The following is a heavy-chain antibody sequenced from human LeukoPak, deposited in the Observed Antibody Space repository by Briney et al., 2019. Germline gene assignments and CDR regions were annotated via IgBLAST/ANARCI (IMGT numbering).Heavy chain of an antibody. CDR1: GFTFSSYA. Sequence: PGGSLRLSCAASGFTFSSYAMSWVCQAPGKGLEWVSAISGSGGSTYYADSVKGRFTISRDNSKNTLYLQMNSLRAEDTAVYYCAKDAARVDYYYYGMDVWGQGTTVTVSS. D-gene: IGHD6-13*01. CDR3: AKDAARVDYYYYGMDV. CDR2: ISGSGGST. J-gene: IGHJ6*02. V-gene: IGHV3-23*01.